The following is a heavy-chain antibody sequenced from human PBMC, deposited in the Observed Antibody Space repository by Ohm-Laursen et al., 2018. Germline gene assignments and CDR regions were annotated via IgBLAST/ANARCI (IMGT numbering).Heavy chain of an antibody. CDR1: GGSISSYY. CDR3: ARHSGSYSDY. Sequence: TLSLTCSVSGGSISSYYWSWIRQPPGKGLEWIGYIYYSGSTNYNPSLKSRVTISVDTSKNQFSLKLSSVTAADTAVYYCARHSGSYSDYWGQGTLVTVSS. J-gene: IGHJ4*02. CDR2: IYYSGST. V-gene: IGHV4-59*01. D-gene: IGHD1-26*01.